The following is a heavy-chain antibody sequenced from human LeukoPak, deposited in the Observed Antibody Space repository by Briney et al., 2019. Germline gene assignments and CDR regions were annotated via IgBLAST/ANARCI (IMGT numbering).Heavy chain of an antibody. CDR2: IYYSGST. Sequence: PSETLSLTCTVSGGSISSSSYYWGWIRQPPGKGLEWIGSIYYSGSTYYNPSLKSRVTISVDTSKNQFSLKLSSVTAADTAVYYCARGGVATIHYWGQGTLVTVSS. D-gene: IGHD5-12*01. J-gene: IGHJ4*02. CDR3: ARGGVATIHY. V-gene: IGHV4-39*07. CDR1: GGSISSSSYY.